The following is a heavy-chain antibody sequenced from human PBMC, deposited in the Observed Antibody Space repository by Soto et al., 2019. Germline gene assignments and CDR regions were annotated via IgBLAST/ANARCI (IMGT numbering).Heavy chain of an antibody. CDR3: AKAPSPTVARGWPFDY. D-gene: IGHD6-19*01. J-gene: IGHJ4*02. CDR2: ISWNSGSI. V-gene: IGHV3-9*01. CDR1: GFTFDDYA. Sequence: EVQLVESGGGLVQPGRSLRLSCAASGFTFDDYAMHWVRQAPGKGLEWVSGISWNSGSIGYADSVKGRFTISRDNAKNSLYLQMNSLRAEDTALYYCAKAPSPTVARGWPFDYWGQGTLVTVSS.